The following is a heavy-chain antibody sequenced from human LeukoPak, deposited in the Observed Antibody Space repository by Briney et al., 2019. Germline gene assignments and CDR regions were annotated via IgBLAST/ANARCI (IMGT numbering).Heavy chain of an antibody. CDR3: ARRRIPATITGSKLSSRFDT. CDR2: IDYTGST. J-gene: IGHJ1*01. D-gene: IGHD5-12*01. V-gene: IGHV4-34*01. Sequence: SETLSLTCAVYGESFVGYYWAWIRQPPGKGLEWIGEIDYTGSTNYNPSLKSRMKMSVDTSKNQFSVNLNSVTAAGTAFYYCARRRIPATITGSKLSSRFDTWGQGTLVTVSS. CDR1: GESFVGYY.